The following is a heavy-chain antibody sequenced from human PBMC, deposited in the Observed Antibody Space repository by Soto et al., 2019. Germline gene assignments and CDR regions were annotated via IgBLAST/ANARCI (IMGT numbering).Heavy chain of an antibody. CDR3: AKDPEKTYYDFGSGYRNYTLLPD. Sequence: GGSLRLSCAASGFTFSSYAMSWVLQAPWKGLEWVSAISGSGGSTYYADSVKGRFTISRDNSKNTLYLQMNSLRAEDTAVYYCAKDPEKTYYDFGSGYRNYTLLPDWGQGTLVTVPS. CDR2: ISGSGGST. J-gene: IGHJ4*02. CDR1: GFTFSSYA. D-gene: IGHD3-3*01. V-gene: IGHV3-23*01.